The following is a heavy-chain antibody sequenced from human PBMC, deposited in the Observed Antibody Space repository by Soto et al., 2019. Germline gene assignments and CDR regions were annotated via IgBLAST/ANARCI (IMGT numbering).Heavy chain of an antibody. CDR2: ISGSGGST. CDR1: GFTFSSYA. V-gene: IGHV3-23*01. CDR3: ARVIGVADFWSGYLI. J-gene: IGHJ4*02. D-gene: IGHD3-3*01. Sequence: GGSLRLSCAASGFTFSSYAMTWVRQAPGKGLEWVSAISGSGGSTYYADSVKGRFTISRDNAKNSLYLQMNSLRAEDTAVYYCARVIGVADFWSGYLIWGQGTMVTVSS.